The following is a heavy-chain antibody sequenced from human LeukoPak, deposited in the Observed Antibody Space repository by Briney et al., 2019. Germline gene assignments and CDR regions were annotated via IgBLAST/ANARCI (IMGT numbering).Heavy chain of an antibody. J-gene: IGHJ6*03. V-gene: IGHV3-23*01. CDR2: ISGSGGST. Sequence: GGSLRLSGAASGFTCSSYAMSWVRQAPGKGLEWVSAISGSGGSTYYADSVKGRFTISRDNSKNTLYLQITSLRAEGTAVYCCAKDGHGDYVDYYYYMDVWGKGTTVTVSS. D-gene: IGHD4-17*01. CDR1: GFTCSSYA. CDR3: AKDGHGDYVDYYYYMDV.